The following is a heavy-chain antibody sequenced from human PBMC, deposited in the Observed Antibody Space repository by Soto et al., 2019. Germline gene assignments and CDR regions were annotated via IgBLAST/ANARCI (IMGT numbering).Heavy chain of an antibody. Sequence: GASVKVSCKTSGYTFNTYGINWVRQAPGQGLELMGWISAYDGKTTYAEKFQGRVTLTTDTSTSTAYMELSSLRSEDTAVYYCARVHYDILTGYWSYYGMEVWGQGTTVTVSS. J-gene: IGHJ6*02. CDR2: ISAYDGKT. CDR3: ARVHYDILTGYWSYYGMEV. CDR1: GYTFNTYG. D-gene: IGHD3-9*01. V-gene: IGHV1-18*01.